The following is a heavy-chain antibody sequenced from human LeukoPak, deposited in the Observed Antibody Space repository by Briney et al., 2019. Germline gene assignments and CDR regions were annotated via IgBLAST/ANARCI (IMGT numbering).Heavy chain of an antibody. CDR3: AREPLRYYDFWSGYPPATYGMDV. CDR1: GGSFSGYY. CDR2: INHSGST. J-gene: IGHJ6*02. Sequence: SETLSLTCAVYGGSFSGYYWSWIRQPPGKGLEWIGEINHSGSTNYNPSLKSRVTISVDTSKNQFSLKLSSVTAADTAVYYCAREPLRYYDFWSGYPPATYGMDVWGQGTTVTVSS. V-gene: IGHV4-34*01. D-gene: IGHD3-3*01.